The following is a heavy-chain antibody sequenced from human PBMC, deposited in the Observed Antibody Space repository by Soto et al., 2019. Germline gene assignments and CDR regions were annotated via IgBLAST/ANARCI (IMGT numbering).Heavy chain of an antibody. J-gene: IGHJ4*02. Sequence: EVQLVESGGGLVQPGGSQRLSCAASAFTFKNHWMHWVRQVPGKGPVWVSRINGDGSFTSYADAVKGRFTISRDNAKNTLYLQLKRLRAEEPAVYYCAREIYDDYDSSCFDHWGQGTLVNVSS. CDR1: AFTFKNHW. D-gene: IGHD3-22*01. V-gene: IGHV3-74*01. CDR2: INGDGSFT. CDR3: AREIYDDYDSSCFDH.